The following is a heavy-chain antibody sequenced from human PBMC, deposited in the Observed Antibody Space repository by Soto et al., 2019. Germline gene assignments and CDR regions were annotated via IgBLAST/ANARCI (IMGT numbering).Heavy chain of an antibody. V-gene: IGHV4-31*03. CDR2: IYYSGST. CDR1: GGSISSGGYY. Sequence: SETLSLTCTVSGGSISSGGYYWSWIRQHPGKGLEWIGYIYYSGSTYYNPSLKSRVTISVDTSKNQFSLKLSSVTAADTAVYYCAREQVGAGVEITFGGVIVIGAFDIWGQGTVVTVSS. J-gene: IGHJ3*02. CDR3: AREQVGAGVEITFGGVIVIGAFDI. D-gene: IGHD3-16*02.